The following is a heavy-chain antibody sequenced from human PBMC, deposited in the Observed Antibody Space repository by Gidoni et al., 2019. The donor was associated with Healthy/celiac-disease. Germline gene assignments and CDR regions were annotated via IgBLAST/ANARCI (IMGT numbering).Heavy chain of an antibody. Sequence: QVQLVESGGGVVQPGRSLRLSCAASGFTFRSYGMHWVRQAPGKGLEWVAVISYDGSNKYYADSVKGRFTISRDNSKNTLYLQMNSLRAEDTAVYYCATVVTRSFYYYYGMDVWGQGTTVTVSS. V-gene: IGHV3-30*03. J-gene: IGHJ6*02. D-gene: IGHD2-21*02. CDR1: GFTFRSYG. CDR3: ATVVTRSFYYYYGMDV. CDR2: ISYDGSNK.